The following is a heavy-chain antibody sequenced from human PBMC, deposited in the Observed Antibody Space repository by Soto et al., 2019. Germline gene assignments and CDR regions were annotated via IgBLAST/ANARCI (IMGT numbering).Heavy chain of an antibody. V-gene: IGHV1-69*04. J-gene: IGHJ6*02. CDR2: IIPILGIA. Sequence: SVKVSCKASGYTFTSYGISWVRQAPGQGLEWMGRIIPILGIANYAQKFQGRVTITADKSTSTAYMELSSLRSEDTAVYYCARGGMDLGMDVWGQGTTVTVSS. D-gene: IGHD2-8*01. CDR1: GYTFTSYG. CDR3: ARGGMDLGMDV.